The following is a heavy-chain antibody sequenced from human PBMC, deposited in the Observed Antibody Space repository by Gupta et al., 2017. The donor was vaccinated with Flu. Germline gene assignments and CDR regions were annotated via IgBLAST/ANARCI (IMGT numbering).Heavy chain of an antibody. Sequence: EVQLVESGGGLVQPGGSLRLSCAASGFSFSDSWMNWVRQAPGKGLEWVANIKQDGSEKHYVDSVRGRFTISRDNAKNSLYLQMNSLRAEDTAMYYCARDGEDSSGFYYYSFDMWGHGTMVTVSS. CDR1: GFSFSDSW. D-gene: IGHD3-22*01. CDR3: ARDGEDSSGFYYYSFDM. CDR2: IKQDGSEK. J-gene: IGHJ3*02. V-gene: IGHV3-7*04.